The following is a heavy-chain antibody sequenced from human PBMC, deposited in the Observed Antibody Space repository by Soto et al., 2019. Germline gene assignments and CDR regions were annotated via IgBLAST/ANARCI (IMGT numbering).Heavy chain of an antibody. Sequence: QVQLVQSGAEVKKPGASVKVSCKASGYTFTSYGISWVRQAPGQGLEWMGWISAYNGNTNYAQKLLGRVTMTTDTSTSTAYMELRSVRSEDTAVYYCARISPCSSSACDYYYYGMDVWGQGTTVTVSS. CDR1: GYTFTSYG. CDR2: ISAYNGNT. V-gene: IGHV1-18*01. CDR3: ARISPCSSSACDYYYYGMDV. D-gene: IGHD6-6*01. J-gene: IGHJ6*02.